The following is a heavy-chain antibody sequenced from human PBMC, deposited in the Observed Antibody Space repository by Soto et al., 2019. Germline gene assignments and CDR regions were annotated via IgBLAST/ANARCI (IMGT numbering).Heavy chain of an antibody. V-gene: IGHV3-23*01. J-gene: IGHJ6*03. CDR2: IGGGGDDT. CDR3: AKAPTRQSAYDWGYMAV. CDR1: GFTFGDYP. Sequence: GGSLRLSCAASGFTFGDYPMNWVRQAPGKGLEWVSAIGGGGDDTYYTDSVKGRFTISRDNSDNTLHLQMNSLRAEDTAVYYCAKAPTRQSAYDWGYMAVWGKGTRVTVSS. D-gene: IGHD5-12*01.